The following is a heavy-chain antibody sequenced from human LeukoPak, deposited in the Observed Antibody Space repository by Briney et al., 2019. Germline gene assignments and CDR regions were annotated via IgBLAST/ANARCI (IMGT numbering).Heavy chain of an antibody. CDR2: INHSGST. V-gene: IGHV4-34*01. CDR1: GGSFSGYY. Sequence: SETLSLTCAVYGGSFSGYYWSWIRQPPGKGLEWIGEINHSGSTNYNPSLKSQVTISVDTSKNQFPLKLSSVTAADTAVYYCARDFWLREYYDSSGYWTPGDYWGQGTLVTVSS. CDR3: ARDFWLREYYDSSGYWTPGDY. D-gene: IGHD3-22*01. J-gene: IGHJ4*02.